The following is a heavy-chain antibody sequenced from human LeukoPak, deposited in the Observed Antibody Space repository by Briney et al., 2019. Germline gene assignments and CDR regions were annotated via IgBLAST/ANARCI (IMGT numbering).Heavy chain of an antibody. V-gene: IGHV3-74*01. Sequence: GGSLRLSCAASGFTFSSYWMHWVRQAPGKGLVWVSRINSDGSSTSYADSVKGRFTISRDDAKNTLYLQMNSLRAEDTAVYYCARDGSSWSNWLDPWGQGTLVTVSS. D-gene: IGHD6-13*01. CDR3: ARDGSSWSNWLDP. CDR1: GFTFSSYW. J-gene: IGHJ5*02. CDR2: INSDGSST.